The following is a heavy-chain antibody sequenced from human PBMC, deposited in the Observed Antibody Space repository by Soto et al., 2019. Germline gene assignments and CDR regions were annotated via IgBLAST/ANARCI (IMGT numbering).Heavy chain of an antibody. CDR3: AKDGGIVVVPSD. CDR2: ISGSGGST. CDR1: GFTFSSYA. V-gene: IGHV3-23*01. D-gene: IGHD2-2*01. Sequence: EVQLLESGGGLVQPGGYLRLSCAASGFTFSSYAMSWVRQAPGKGLEWVSAISGSGGSTYYADSVKGRVTISRDNSKNTLYLQMNSLRAEDTAVYYCAKDGGIVVVPSDWGQGTLVTVSS. J-gene: IGHJ4*02.